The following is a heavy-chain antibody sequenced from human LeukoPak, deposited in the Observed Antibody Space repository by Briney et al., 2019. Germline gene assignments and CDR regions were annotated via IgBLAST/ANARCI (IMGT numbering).Heavy chain of an antibody. J-gene: IGHJ4*02. CDR2: IYTSGST. CDR1: GYSISSGYY. CDR3: ARHKRSSRTQVLYFDY. D-gene: IGHD6-13*01. V-gene: IGHV4-38-2*01. Sequence: SETLSLTCAVSGYSISSGYYWGWIRQPPGKGLEWIGRIYTSGSTNYNPSLKSRVTMSVDTSKNQFSLKLSSVTAADTAVYYCARHKRSSRTQVLYFDYWGQGTLVTVSS.